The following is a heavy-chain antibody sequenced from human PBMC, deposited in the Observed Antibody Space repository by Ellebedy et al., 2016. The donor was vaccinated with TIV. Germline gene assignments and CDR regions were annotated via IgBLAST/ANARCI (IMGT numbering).Heavy chain of an antibody. CDR1: GFIFSSYY. Sequence: GESLKISCVASGFIFSSYYMTWVRQAPGKGLEWVSYISGSSSRIYYADSVKGRFTISRDNAKNSLYLQMNSLRDEDTAVYYCFLRIRRGYWGQGTLATVSS. CDR2: ISGSSSRI. D-gene: IGHD2/OR15-2a*01. V-gene: IGHV3-48*02. CDR3: FLRIRRGY. J-gene: IGHJ4*02.